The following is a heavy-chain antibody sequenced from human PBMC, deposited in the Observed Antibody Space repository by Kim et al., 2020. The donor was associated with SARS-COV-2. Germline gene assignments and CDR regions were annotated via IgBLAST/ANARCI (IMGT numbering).Heavy chain of an antibody. CDR3: ARDARYSIDS. V-gene: IGHV3-74*01. Sequence: GGSLRPSCAASGFTFSDYWMHWVRQVPGKGLVWVSRIISDGSSATYEDSVKGRFTSSRDNAKNTLYLQMNSLRAEDTAVYYCARDARYSIDSWGQGTLVTVSS. D-gene: IGHD4-4*01. J-gene: IGHJ4*02. CDR1: GFTFSDYW. CDR2: IISDGSSA.